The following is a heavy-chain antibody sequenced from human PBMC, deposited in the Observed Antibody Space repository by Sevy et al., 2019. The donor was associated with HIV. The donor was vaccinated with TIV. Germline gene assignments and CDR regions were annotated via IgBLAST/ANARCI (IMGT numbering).Heavy chain of an antibody. J-gene: IGHJ6*02. Sequence: GGSLRLSCAASGFLVSDDYMNWVRQAPGKGLEWVSVIYREGTTYYADAVKGRFTISREASKNTLYLQMNSLRAEDTAIYYCARDPGITNGMSVWGQGTTVTVSS. CDR1: GFLVSDDY. CDR3: ARDPGITNGMSV. CDR2: IYREGTT. D-gene: IGHD1-20*01. V-gene: IGHV3-53*01.